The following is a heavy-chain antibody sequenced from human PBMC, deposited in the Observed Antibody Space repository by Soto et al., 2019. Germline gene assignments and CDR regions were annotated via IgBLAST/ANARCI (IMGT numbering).Heavy chain of an antibody. D-gene: IGHD5-12*01. Sequence: GGSLRLSCAACGFTFSSYAMSWVRQAPGKGLEWVSVISGSGGSTYYADSVKGRFTISRDNSENTLYLQMNSLRAEDTAVYYCAKDLSLSPYIVATIWSESMNWFDPWGQGTLVTVSS. CDR3: AKDLSLSPYIVATIWSESMNWFDP. J-gene: IGHJ5*02. CDR2: ISGSGGST. V-gene: IGHV3-23*01. CDR1: GFTFSSYA.